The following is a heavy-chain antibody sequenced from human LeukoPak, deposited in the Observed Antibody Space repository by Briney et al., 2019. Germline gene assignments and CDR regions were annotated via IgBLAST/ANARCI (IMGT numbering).Heavy chain of an antibody. CDR3: ARDPPGSYYLFYYMDV. D-gene: IGHD3-10*01. CDR2: ISSSSSYI. CDR1: GFTLSRYS. J-gene: IGHJ6*03. V-gene: IGHV3-21*01. Sequence: GRSLRLSCAASGFTLSRYSMNWVRQAPGKGLEWVSSISSSSSYIYYADSVKGRFTISRDNAKNSLYLQMNSLRAEDTAVYYCARDPPGSYYLFYYMDVWGKGTTVTISS.